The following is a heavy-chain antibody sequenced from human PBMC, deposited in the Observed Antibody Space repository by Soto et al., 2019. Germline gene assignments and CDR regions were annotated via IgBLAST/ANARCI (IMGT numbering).Heavy chain of an antibody. CDR2: ISWNSGSI. CDR3: ARRQIVATIGQAFDI. Sequence: EVQLVESGGGLVQPGRSLRLSCAASGFTFDDYAMHWVRQAPGKGLEWVSGISWNSGSIGYADSVKGRFIISRDNAKNSLYLQMNSLRAEDTALYYCARRQIVATIGQAFDIWGQGTMVTVSS. D-gene: IGHD5-12*01. CDR1: GFTFDDYA. J-gene: IGHJ3*02. V-gene: IGHV3-9*01.